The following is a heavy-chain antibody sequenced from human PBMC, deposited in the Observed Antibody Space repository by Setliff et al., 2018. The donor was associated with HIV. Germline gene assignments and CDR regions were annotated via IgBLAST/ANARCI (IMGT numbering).Heavy chain of an antibody. D-gene: IGHD3-10*01. V-gene: IGHV4-38-2*01. CDR1: GYSISSGFY. Sequence: TSETLSLTCAVSGYSISSGFYWSWIRQHPKKGLEWIGSIWHAGNTLYNPSLKSRVTISGDTSKNQFSLKLSSVTAADTAVYYCARGRGAIWFGVYKPPAINYYGLDVWGQGTTVTVSS. CDR3: ARGRGAIWFGVYKPPAINYYGLDV. J-gene: IGHJ6*02. CDR2: IWHAGNT.